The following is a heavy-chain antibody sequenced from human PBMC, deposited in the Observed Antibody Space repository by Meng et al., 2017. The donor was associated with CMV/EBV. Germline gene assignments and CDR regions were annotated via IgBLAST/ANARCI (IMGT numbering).Heavy chain of an antibody. CDR1: GGPFSSYA. Sequence: SVKVSCKASGGPFSSYAISWVRQAPGQGLEWMGGIIPIFGTANYAQKFQGRVTITTDESTSTAYMELSSLRSEDTAVYYCARGPYYDFWSGYEGGMDVWGQGTTVTVSS. V-gene: IGHV1-69*05. J-gene: IGHJ6*02. D-gene: IGHD3-3*01. CDR3: ARGPYYDFWSGYEGGMDV. CDR2: IIPIFGTA.